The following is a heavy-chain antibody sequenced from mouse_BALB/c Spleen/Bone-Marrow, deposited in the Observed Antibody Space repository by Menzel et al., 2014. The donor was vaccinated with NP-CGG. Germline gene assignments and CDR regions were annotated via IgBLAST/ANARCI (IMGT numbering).Heavy chain of an antibody. V-gene: IGHV1-7*01. J-gene: IGHJ4*01. Sequence: QVQLKQSGAELAKPGASVKMSCKASGYNFISYWMHWVKQRPGQGPEWIGYINPSTGYTEYNQKFKDKATLTADKSSSKAYMQLSSLTSEDSAVFYCERNYDYDGGYYARGYWGQGPSVPVSS. CDR1: GYNFISYW. CDR3: ERNYDYDGGYYARGY. D-gene: IGHD2-4*01. CDR2: INPSTGYT.